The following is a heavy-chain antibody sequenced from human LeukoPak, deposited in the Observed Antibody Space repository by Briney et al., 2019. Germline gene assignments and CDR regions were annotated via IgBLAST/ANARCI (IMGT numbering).Heavy chain of an antibody. CDR2: ISSSSSYI. CDR3: ARYVRDYGDYDPFFDY. J-gene: IGHJ4*02. Sequence: GGSLRLSCAASGFTFSGYSMNWVRQAPGKGLEWVSSISSSSSYIYYADSVKGRFTISRDNAKNSLYLQMNSLRAEDTAVYYCARYVRDYGDYDPFFDYWGQGTLVTVSS. CDR1: GFTFSGYS. V-gene: IGHV3-21*01. D-gene: IGHD4-17*01.